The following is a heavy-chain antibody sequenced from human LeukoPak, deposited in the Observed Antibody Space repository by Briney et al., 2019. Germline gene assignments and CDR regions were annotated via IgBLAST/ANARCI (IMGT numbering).Heavy chain of an antibody. J-gene: IGHJ4*02. D-gene: IGHD7-27*01. V-gene: IGHV3-48*03. CDR2: ITSTSNSI. CDR3: AASLGPRGY. CDR1: GFTFSSYE. Sequence: GGSLRLSCAAYGFTFSSYETNLVRQAPGKGLEWISYITSTSNSIYYAESVKGRFTISRDNTKNSLYLQMDSLRVEDTAFYFCAASLGPRGYWGQGILVTVSS.